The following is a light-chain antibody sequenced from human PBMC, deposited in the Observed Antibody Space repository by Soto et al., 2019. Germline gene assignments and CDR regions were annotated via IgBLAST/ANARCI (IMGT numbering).Light chain of an antibody. V-gene: IGLV1-40*01. CDR2: RNH. J-gene: IGLJ3*02. Sequence: QSVLTQPPSVSGAPGQRVTSSCTGTRSNIGAGYDVHWDQQIPGTAPKLLIYRNHDRPSGVPDRFSGSKSGTSASLTITGLQAEDEAYYYCQSYDTSLSGARVFGGGTKLTVL. CDR1: RSNIGAGYD. CDR3: QSYDTSLSGARV.